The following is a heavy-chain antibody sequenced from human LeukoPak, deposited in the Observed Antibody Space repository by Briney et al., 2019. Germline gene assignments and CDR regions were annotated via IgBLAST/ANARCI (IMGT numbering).Heavy chain of an antibody. CDR1: GGSFSGYY. CDR2: INHSGST. J-gene: IGHJ3*02. V-gene: IGHV4-34*01. CDR3: ARVHESYYSSSRTGSPHDAFDI. D-gene: IGHD6-13*01. Sequence: SETLSLTCAVYGGSFSGYYWSWIRQPPGKGLEWIGEINHSGSTNYNPSLKSRVTISVDTSKNQFSLKLSSVTAADTAVYYCARVHESYYSSSRTGSPHDAFDIWGQGTMVTVSS.